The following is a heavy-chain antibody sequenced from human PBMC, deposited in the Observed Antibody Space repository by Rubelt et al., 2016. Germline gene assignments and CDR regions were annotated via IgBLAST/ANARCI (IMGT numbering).Heavy chain of an antibody. Sequence: QVQLQQWGAGLLKPSETLSLTCAVYGGSFGGFYWSWIRQPPGKGLEWMGGISHSGSTSHNPSLKSRVIISADPSKNQFSRELTSVTAADTAVYYCARGRDATRMAAWGQGTLVTVSS. J-gene: IGHJ4*02. CDR2: ISHSGST. CDR3: ARGRDATRMAA. CDR1: GGSFGGFY. D-gene: IGHD2-2*01. V-gene: IGHV4-34*01.